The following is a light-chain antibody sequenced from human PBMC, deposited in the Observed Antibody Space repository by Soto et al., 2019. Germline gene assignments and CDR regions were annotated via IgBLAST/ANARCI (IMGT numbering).Light chain of an antibody. CDR2: SAS. CDR1: QSISGD. CDR3: QQGHSYPYN. Sequence: DIQMTQSPSSLSASVGDRVTITCRASQSISGDLNWYQQKPGKAPRLLIHSASTLHSGVPSKFSGSGSGADFTLIINSVQPEDFATYYCQQGHSYPYNFGQGTKLETK. J-gene: IGKJ2*01. V-gene: IGKV1-39*01.